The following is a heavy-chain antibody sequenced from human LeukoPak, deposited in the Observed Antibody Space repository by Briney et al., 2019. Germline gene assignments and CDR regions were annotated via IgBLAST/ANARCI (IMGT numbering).Heavy chain of an antibody. V-gene: IGHV4-59*01. D-gene: IGHD3-10*01. J-gene: IGHJ6*03. Sequence: SETLSLTCTVSGGSISSYYWSWIRQPPGKGLEWIGYIYYSGSTNYDPSLKSRVTISVDTSKNQFSLKLSSVTAADTAVYYCARDTRVGDGLYSYYYYMDVWGKGTTVTVSS. CDR2: IYYSGST. CDR3: ARDTRVGDGLYSYYYYMDV. CDR1: GGSISSYY.